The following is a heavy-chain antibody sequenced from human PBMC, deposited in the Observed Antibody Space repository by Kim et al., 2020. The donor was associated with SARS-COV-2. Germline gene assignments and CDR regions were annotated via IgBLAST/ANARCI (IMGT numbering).Heavy chain of an antibody. D-gene: IGHD1-26*01. CDR2: TSGSGGTT. CDR1: GFTFSSYA. J-gene: IGHJ2*01. Sequence: GSLRLSCAASGFTFSSYAMNWVRQAPGEGLDWVSATSGSGGTTKYADSVKGRFTMSRDNSKNTLYLQMSSLRAEDTAIYYCAREGNWYFDLWGRGTLVTVSS. CDR3: AREGNWYFDL. V-gene: IGHV3-23*01.